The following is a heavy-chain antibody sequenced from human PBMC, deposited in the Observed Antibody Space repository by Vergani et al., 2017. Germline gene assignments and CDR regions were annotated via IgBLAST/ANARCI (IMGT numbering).Heavy chain of an antibody. CDR1: GFTFSSYE. Sequence: EVQLVESGGGLVQPGGSLRLSCAASGFTFSSYEMNWVRQAPGKGLEWVSYISSSGSTIYYADSVKGRFTISRDNGKNSLYLQMNSLRAEDTAVYYCAGTLGNNYWYFDLWGRGTLVTVSS. J-gene: IGHJ2*01. CDR3: AGTLGNNYWYFDL. D-gene: IGHD2/OR15-2a*01. V-gene: IGHV3-48*03. CDR2: ISSSGSTI.